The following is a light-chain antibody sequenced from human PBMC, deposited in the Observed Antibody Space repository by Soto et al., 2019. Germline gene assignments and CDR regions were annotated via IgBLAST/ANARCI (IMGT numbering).Light chain of an antibody. J-gene: IGKJ4*01. CDR1: QSVSGW. Sequence: DIQMNQSPSTLSASVGDRVTITCRASQSVSGWLAWYQQKPGKAPELLIYSASTVETGVTSRFSGSGSGTEFTLTISSLRPDDFATYYCQQYESYPLTFGGGTKVEIK. V-gene: IGKV1-5*03. CDR2: SAS. CDR3: QQYESYPLT.